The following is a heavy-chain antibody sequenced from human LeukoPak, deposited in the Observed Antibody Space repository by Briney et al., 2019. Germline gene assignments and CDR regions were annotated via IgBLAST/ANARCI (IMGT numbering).Heavy chain of an antibody. CDR3: ARGRMTPRYTWFDP. Sequence: GASVKVSCKASGYTFTEYGVNWVRQAPGQGLEWMGWISGYDGDTNYAQKVQGRVTLTTDTSTNTAYMELRSLSPDDTAMYYCARGRMTPRYTWFDPWGQGALVTVSS. J-gene: IGHJ5*02. CDR1: GYTFTEYG. CDR2: ISGYDGDT. D-gene: IGHD1-14*01. V-gene: IGHV1-18*01.